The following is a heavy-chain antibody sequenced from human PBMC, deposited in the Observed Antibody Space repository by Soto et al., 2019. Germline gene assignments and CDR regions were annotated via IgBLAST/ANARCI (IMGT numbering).Heavy chain of an antibody. J-gene: IGHJ4*02. V-gene: IGHV1-3*01. CDR1: GYTFTSYA. Sequence: GASVKVSCKASGYTFTSYAMHWLRQAPGQRLEWMGWINAGNGNTKYSQKFQGRVTITRDTSASTAYMELSSLRSEDTAVYYCERELIWFGEPLFDYWGQGTLVTVSS. D-gene: IGHD3-10*01. CDR2: INAGNGNT. CDR3: ERELIWFGEPLFDY.